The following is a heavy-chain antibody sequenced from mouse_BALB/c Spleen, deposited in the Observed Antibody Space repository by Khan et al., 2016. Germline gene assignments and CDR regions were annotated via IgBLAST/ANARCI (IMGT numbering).Heavy chain of an antibody. CDR3: VSDSISGDYGFPCFDY. J-gene: IGHJ3*01. CDR1: GFTFNTYA. D-gene: IGHD1-1*01. CDR2: IRSKSYNYAT. Sequence: EVQLVEPGGGLVQPKGSLKLSCAAFGFTFNTYAMNWVRQAPGKGLEWVARIRSKSYNYATYYADSVKDRFTISRDDSQSMLYLQMNNLKTEDTAMYYCVSDSISGDYGFPCFDYWGQGTSVTVSA. V-gene: IGHV10-1*02.